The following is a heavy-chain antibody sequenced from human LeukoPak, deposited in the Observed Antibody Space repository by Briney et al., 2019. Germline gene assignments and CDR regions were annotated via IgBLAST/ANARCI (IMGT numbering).Heavy chain of an antibody. CDR2: INSDGSST. CDR3: ASGCTNGGCYGRI. D-gene: IGHD2-8*01. Sequence: GGSLRLSCAASGFTFSSYWMHWVRHAPGRGLVWVSRINSDGSSTSYADSVKGRFTISRDNAKNMLYLQMNSLRPEDTALYYCASGCTNGGCYGRIWRPGTMVTLSS. V-gene: IGHV3-74*01. CDR1: GFTFSSYW. J-gene: IGHJ3*02.